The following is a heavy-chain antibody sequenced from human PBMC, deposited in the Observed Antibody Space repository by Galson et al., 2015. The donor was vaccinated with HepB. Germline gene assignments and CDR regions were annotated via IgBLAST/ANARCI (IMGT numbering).Heavy chain of an antibody. CDR2: TYYRSKWST. CDR1: GDSVSSNTVG. CDR3: AKSIHLGRGFDS. Sequence: CAISGDSVSSNTVGWNWIRQSPSRGLEWLERTYYRSKWSTDYAVSVKSRITINPDTSKNQFSLQLNSVTPEDTAVYYCAKSIHLGRGFDSWGQGTLVTVSS. V-gene: IGHV6-1*01. D-gene: IGHD7-27*01. J-gene: IGHJ4*02.